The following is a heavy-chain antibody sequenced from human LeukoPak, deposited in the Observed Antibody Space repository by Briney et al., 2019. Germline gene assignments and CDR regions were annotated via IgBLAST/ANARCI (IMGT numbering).Heavy chain of an antibody. V-gene: IGHV1-46*01. CDR2: INLSGGST. Sequence: ASVKVSCKASGYTIISYYMHWVRQAPGQGLEWMGIINLSGGSTSYAQKFQGRVTMTRDTPTRIVYMELSSLRFEDTAVYYCASPRATDAFDVWGQGTMVTVSS. CDR3: ASPRATDAFDV. J-gene: IGHJ3*01. CDR1: GYTIISYY.